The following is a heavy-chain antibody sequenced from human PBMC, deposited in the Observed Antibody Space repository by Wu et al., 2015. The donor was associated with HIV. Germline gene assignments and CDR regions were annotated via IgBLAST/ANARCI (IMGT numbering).Heavy chain of an antibody. CDR3: ARVSPPDV. V-gene: IGHV1-2*02. Sequence: QVQLVQPGAEVKKPGASVKVSCQGSGYTFTDYYINWVRQAPGQGLEWMGWINSNSGGTSYAQKFQGRVTMTRDTSISTVYMELSGLTSDDTAVYYCARVSPPDVWGKGTTVAVSS. CDR2: INSNSGGT. CDR1: GYTFTDYY. J-gene: IGHJ6*04.